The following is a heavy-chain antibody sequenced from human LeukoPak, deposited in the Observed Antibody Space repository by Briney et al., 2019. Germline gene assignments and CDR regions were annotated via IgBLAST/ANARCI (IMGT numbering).Heavy chain of an antibody. V-gene: IGHV4-30-4*01. J-gene: IGHJ4*02. CDR3: ARGRNPYYVWGTYRAYFDY. Sequence: PSETLSLTCTVSGGSISSGDYYWSWIRQPPGKGLEWIGYIYHSGSTYYNPSLTSRVTISVDTSTNQFSLKLTSVTAADTAMYFCARGRNPYYVWGTYRAYFDYWGQGTLVTVFS. CDR2: IYHSGST. D-gene: IGHD3-16*02. CDR1: GGSISSGDYY.